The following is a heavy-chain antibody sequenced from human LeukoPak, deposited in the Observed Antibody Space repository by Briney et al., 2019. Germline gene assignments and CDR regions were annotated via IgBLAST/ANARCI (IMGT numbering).Heavy chain of an antibody. D-gene: IGHD4-17*01. Sequence: ASVNVSCTASGYTFTSYGISWVRQAPGQGLEWMGWISAYNGNTNYAQKLQGRVTMTTDASTSTAYMELRSLRSDDTAVYYCAHMTTVSRSFDYWGQGTLVTVSS. CDR1: GYTFTSYG. V-gene: IGHV1-18*01. CDR2: ISAYNGNT. J-gene: IGHJ4*02. CDR3: AHMTTVSRSFDY.